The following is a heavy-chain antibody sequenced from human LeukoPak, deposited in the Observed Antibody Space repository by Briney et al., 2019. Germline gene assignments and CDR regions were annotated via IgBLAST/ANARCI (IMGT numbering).Heavy chain of an antibody. CDR2: IYTSGST. V-gene: IGHV4-4*07. CDR1: GGSISSYY. CDR3: ARHRVLRYFDWTKHYYYYMDV. Sequence: PSETLSLTCTVSGGSISSYYWSWIRQPAGKGLEWIGRIYTSGSTNYNPSLKSRVTMSVDTSKNQFSLKLSSVTAADTAVYYCARHRVLRYFDWTKHYYYYMDVWGKGTTVTISS. J-gene: IGHJ6*03. D-gene: IGHD3-9*01.